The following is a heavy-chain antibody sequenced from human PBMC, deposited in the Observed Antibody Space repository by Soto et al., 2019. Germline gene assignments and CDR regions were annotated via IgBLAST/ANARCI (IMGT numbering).Heavy chain of an antibody. V-gene: IGHV4-4*02. D-gene: IGHD3-22*01. Sequence: QVQLRESGPGLVKPSETLSLTCTVSGGSISTSQWWSWLRQPPGKVLEWIGEKYHSGSSNYNTSLKSRVTISVDKSKNQFSLKLSSVAAADTAVYYCASKTYESKGTFDYWGQGTLVTVSS. J-gene: IGHJ4*02. CDR2: KYHSGSS. CDR1: GGSISTSQW. CDR3: ASKTYESKGTFDY.